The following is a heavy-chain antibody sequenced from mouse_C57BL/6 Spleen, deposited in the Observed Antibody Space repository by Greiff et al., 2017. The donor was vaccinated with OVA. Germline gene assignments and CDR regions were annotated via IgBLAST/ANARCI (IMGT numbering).Heavy chain of an antibody. D-gene: IGHD2-3*01. V-gene: IGHV1-18*01. Sequence: VQLKESGPELVKPGASVKIPCKASGYTFTDYNMDWVKQSHGKSLEWIGDINPNNGGTIYNQKFKGKATLTVDKSSSTAYMELRSLTSEDTAVYYCARGGLLRLDYWGQGTTLTVSS. CDR1: GYTFTDYN. J-gene: IGHJ2*01. CDR2: INPNNGGT. CDR3: ARGGLLRLDY.